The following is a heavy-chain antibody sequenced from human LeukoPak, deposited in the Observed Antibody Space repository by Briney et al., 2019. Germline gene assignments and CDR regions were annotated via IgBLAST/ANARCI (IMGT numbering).Heavy chain of an antibody. D-gene: IGHD6-19*01. CDR3: ARDQGPGSSGGL. CDR1: GYTFTIYG. Sequence: ASVNVSCKASGYTFTIYGISWVRQAPGQGLEWMGWISAYNGNTNYAQKLQGRVTMTTDTSTSTAYMELRSLRSDDTAVYYCARDQGPGSSGGLWGRGTLVTVSS. V-gene: IGHV1-18*01. CDR2: ISAYNGNT. J-gene: IGHJ2*01.